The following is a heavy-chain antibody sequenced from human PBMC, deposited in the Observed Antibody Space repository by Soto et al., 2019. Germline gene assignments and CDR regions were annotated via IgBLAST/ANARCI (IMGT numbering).Heavy chain of an antibody. J-gene: IGHJ2*01. CDR1: GGTFSSDG. CDR2: ITPIFQAT. D-gene: IGHD3-22*01. CDR3: ARGRDTYYYDSSGYSGWYFDL. V-gene: IGHV1-69*13. Sequence: ASVKVSCKASGGTFSSDGISWVRQAPGQGLEWMGGITPIFQATKYAQKFQGRVTITADESTSTAYMELSSLRSEDTAVYYCARGRDTYYYDSSGYSGWYFDLWGRGTLVTVSS.